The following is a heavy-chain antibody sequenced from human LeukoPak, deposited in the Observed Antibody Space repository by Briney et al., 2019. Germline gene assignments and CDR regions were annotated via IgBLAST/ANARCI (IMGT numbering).Heavy chain of an antibody. Sequence: ASVKVSCKVSGYTFTSYGISWVRQAPGQGLEWMGWISAYNGNTNYAQKLQGRVTMTTDTSTSTAYMELRSLRSDDTAVYYCARDLGYCSSTSCRSPFDYWGQGTLVTVSS. CDR3: ARDLGYCSSTSCRSPFDY. CDR2: ISAYNGNT. D-gene: IGHD2-2*01. V-gene: IGHV1-18*01. J-gene: IGHJ4*02. CDR1: GYTFTSYG.